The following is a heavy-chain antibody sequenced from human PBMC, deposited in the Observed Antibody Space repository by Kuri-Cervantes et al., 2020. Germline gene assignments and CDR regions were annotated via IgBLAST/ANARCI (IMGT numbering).Heavy chain of an antibody. CDR2: ISSRGTTI. CDR3: ARGLLWFGELFLPQFDY. D-gene: IGHD3-10*01. J-gene: IGHJ4*01. CDR1: GFTFSDYY. Sequence: GGSLRLSCAASGFTFSDYYMSWLRQAPGKGLEWVSYISSRGTTIYYADSVKGRFTISRDNSKNTLYVQMSSLRAEDTAVYYCARGLLWFGELFLPQFDYWGQGTLVTVSS. V-gene: IGHV3-11*04.